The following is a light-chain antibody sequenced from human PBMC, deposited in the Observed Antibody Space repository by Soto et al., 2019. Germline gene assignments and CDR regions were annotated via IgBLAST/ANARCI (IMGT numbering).Light chain of an antibody. CDR2: AVS. Sequence: QSALTQPPSASGSPGQSVAISCTGTSRDVGGQNYVSWYQQHPGKAPKLIIYAVSNRPSGVPDRFSGSKSGNTASPTISGLRAEDEADYYCCSHAGNNNYVFXTGTKVTVL. J-gene: IGLJ1*01. CDR1: SRDVGGQNY. CDR3: CSHAGNNNYV. V-gene: IGLV2-8*01.